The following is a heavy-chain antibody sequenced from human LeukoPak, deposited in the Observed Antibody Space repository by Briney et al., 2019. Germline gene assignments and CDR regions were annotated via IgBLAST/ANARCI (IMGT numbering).Heavy chain of an antibody. CDR2: INPNSGGT. CDR1: GYTFTGYY. Sequence: ASVKVSCKASGYTFTGYYMHWVRQAPGQGLEWMGWINPNSGGTNYAQKFQGRVTMTRDTSISTAYMELSRLRSDDTAVYYCASRGRITIFGVVTFDAFDIWGQGTMVTVSS. D-gene: IGHD3-3*01. J-gene: IGHJ3*02. CDR3: ASRGRITIFGVVTFDAFDI. V-gene: IGHV1-2*02.